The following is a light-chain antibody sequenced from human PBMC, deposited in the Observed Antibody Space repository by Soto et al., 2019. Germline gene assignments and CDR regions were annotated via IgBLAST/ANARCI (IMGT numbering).Light chain of an antibody. CDR2: DAS. Sequence: EIVLTQSPATLSLSPGERATLSCRASQSVSSYLAWYQQKPGQAPRLLIYDASNRATGIPARFSGSGSGTDFTLTISSLEPEEFAVYYCQQRSDWPSTFGQGTRLDIK. CDR1: QSVSSY. CDR3: QQRSDWPST. V-gene: IGKV3-11*01. J-gene: IGKJ5*01.